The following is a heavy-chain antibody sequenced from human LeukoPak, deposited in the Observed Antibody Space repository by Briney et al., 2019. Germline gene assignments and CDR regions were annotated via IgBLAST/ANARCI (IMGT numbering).Heavy chain of an antibody. Sequence: GGSLRLSCAASGFTFSSYAMSWVRQAPGKGLKWVSAISGSGGSTYYADSVKGRFTISRDNSKNTLYLQMNSLRAEDTAVYYCAKIRGPLWFGESSDYWGQGTLVTVSS. CDR1: GFTFSSYA. CDR2: ISGSGGST. CDR3: AKIRGPLWFGESSDY. D-gene: IGHD3-10*01. J-gene: IGHJ4*02. V-gene: IGHV3-23*01.